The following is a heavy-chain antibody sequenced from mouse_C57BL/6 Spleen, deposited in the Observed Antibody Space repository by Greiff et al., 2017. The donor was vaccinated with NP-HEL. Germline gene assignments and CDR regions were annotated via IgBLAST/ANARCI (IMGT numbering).Heavy chain of an antibody. J-gene: IGHJ3*01. CDR2: IYPGDGDT. Sequence: QVQLKESGPELVKPGASVKISCKAAGYAFSSSWMNWVKQRPGKGLEWIGRIYPGDGDTNYNGKFKGKATLTADKSSSTAYMQLSSLTSEDSAVYFCAQIYYDYAWFAYWGQGTLVTVSA. D-gene: IGHD2-4*01. CDR1: GYAFSSSW. CDR3: AQIYYDYAWFAY. V-gene: IGHV1-82*01.